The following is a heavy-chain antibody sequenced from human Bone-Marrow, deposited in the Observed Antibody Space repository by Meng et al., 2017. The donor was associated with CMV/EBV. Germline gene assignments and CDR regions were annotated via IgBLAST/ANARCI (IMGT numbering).Heavy chain of an antibody. D-gene: IGHD3-10*01. CDR1: GGTFSSYT. J-gene: IGHJ4*02. CDR3: ARAPGYGSGSDVFDY. V-gene: IGHV1-69*02. Sequence: SVKVSCKASGGTFSSYTISWVRQAPGQGLEWMGRIIPILGIANYAQKFQGRVTITADKSTSTAYMELSSLRSEDTAVYYCARAPGYGSGSDVFDYWGQGTLVTVPS. CDR2: IIPILGIA.